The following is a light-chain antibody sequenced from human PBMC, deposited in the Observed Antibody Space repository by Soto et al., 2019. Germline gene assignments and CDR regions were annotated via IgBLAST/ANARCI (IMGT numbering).Light chain of an antibody. CDR1: SNDIGCYNY. V-gene: IGLV2-14*03. Sequence: QSALTQPASVSGSPGQSITIPCTVTSNDIGCYNYVSWHQQHPGKVPKLIIFDVSYRHSGISDRFSGSKSGNTASLTISGLQPEDEADYYCSSYEASSPLFGGGTKLTVL. CDR2: DVS. J-gene: IGLJ2*01. CDR3: SSYEASSPL.